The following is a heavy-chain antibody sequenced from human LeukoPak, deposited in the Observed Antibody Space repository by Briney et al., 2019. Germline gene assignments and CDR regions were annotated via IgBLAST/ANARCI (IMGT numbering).Heavy chain of an antibody. CDR1: GYSISSGYY. CDR2: VYHVGTT. V-gene: IGHV4-38-2*02. Sequence: SETLSLTCTVSGYSISSGYYWGWIRQPPGKGLEWIGVYHVGTTDYNPSLKSRVTISVDGSKNQMSLTLSSVAAEDTAVYYCAKPNGYGLIDIWGQGTMVTVSS. J-gene: IGHJ3*02. CDR3: AKPNGYGLIDI. D-gene: IGHD2-2*03.